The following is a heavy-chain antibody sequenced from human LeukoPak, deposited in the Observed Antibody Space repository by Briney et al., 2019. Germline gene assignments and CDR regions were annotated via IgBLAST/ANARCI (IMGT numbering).Heavy chain of an antibody. D-gene: IGHD2-21*02. CDR1: GFSFSVYA. J-gene: IGHJ4*02. CDR3: AKDRGDLPPYFDY. Sequence: GGSLRLSCAASGFSFSVYAMHWVRQAQGKGLEWVAFIRNDGSNENYADSVKGRFTISRDKSKNTLYLQMNSLRAGDTAVYYCAKDRGDLPPYFDYWGQGTLVTVSS. V-gene: IGHV3-30*02. CDR2: IRNDGSNE.